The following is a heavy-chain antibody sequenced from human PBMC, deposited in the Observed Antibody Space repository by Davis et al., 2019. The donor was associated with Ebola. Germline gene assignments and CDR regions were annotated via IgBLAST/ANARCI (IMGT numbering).Heavy chain of an antibody. D-gene: IGHD5-18*01. CDR3: ATGRGYSYGYSAFDI. CDR1: GYTLTEFS. J-gene: IGHJ3*02. CDR2: FNPEDGET. V-gene: IGHV1-24*01. Sequence: ASVKVSCKVSGYTLTEFSIHWVRQAPGKGLEWMGGFNPEDGETIYAQKFQGRVTMTEDTSTDTAYMELSSLRSEDTAVYYCATGRGYSYGYSAFDIWGQGTMVTVSS.